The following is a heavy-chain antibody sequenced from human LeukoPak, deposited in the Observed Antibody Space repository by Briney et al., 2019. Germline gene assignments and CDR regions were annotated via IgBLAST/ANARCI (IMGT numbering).Heavy chain of an antibody. J-gene: IGHJ4*02. CDR1: GLTVRSNY. D-gene: IGHD6-13*01. CDR2: INSGGNI. CDR3: ARCDSSRWNGIDY. Sequence: PGGSLRLSCAASGLTVRSNYMGWVRQAPGKGLEWVSVINSGGNIYYADSVKGRFTISRDNSRNTMDLQMNSLRAEDTAVYYCARCDSSRWNGIDYWGQGTLVTVSS. V-gene: IGHV3-53*01.